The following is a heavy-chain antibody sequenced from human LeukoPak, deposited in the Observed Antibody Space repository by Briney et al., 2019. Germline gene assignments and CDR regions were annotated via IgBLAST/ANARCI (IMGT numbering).Heavy chain of an antibody. CDR1: GISFSNYG. CDR3: ARVVEMATIYFDY. V-gene: IGHV3-23*01. J-gene: IGHJ4*02. CDR2: ITGNGGKT. D-gene: IGHD5-24*01. Sequence: PGGSLRLSCAAFGISFSNYGMTWIRQAPGKGLEWVSSITGNGGKTYYADSVKGRFTISRDNSKNTLYLQMNSLRAEDTAVYYCARVVEMATIYFDYWGQGTLATVSS.